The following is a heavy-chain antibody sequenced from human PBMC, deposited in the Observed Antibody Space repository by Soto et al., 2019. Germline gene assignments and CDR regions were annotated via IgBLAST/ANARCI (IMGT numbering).Heavy chain of an antibody. Sequence: SETLSLTCTVSGGSVSSGSYYWSWIRQPPGKGLEWIGYIYYSGSTNYNPSLKSRVTISVDTSKNQFSLKLSSVTAADTAVYYCARGGVPAAMGGFDPWGQGTLVTVSS. CDR2: IYYSGST. J-gene: IGHJ5*02. CDR3: ARGGVPAAMGGFDP. CDR1: GGSVSSGSYY. D-gene: IGHD2-2*01. V-gene: IGHV4-61*01.